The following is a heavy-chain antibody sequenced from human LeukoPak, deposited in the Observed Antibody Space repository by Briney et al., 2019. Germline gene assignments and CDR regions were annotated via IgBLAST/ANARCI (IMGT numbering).Heavy chain of an antibody. CDR2: IGISGGRT. CDR1: GFTLSSYA. D-gene: IGHD2-2*01. CDR3: AKQTSATCYSHIDY. V-gene: IGHV3-23*01. J-gene: IGHJ4*02. Sequence: PGASLRLSCAASGFTLSSYAMGWVRQAPGKGLEWVSDIGISGGRTYYAKSVKGRFTISRDDSKDTLYLHMDSLRAEDTAVYYCAKQTSATCYSHIDYWGQGTLVTVSS.